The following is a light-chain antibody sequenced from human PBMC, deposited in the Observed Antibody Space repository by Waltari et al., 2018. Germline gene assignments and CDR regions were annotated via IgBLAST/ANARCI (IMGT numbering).Light chain of an antibody. Sequence: QSGLTQPASVSGSPGQSIPISCPGTSSDVGNYNLLSWYQHDPGKAPKIMVYEVTKRTSGVSDRFSGSKSGNTASLTIYGLQSEDEADYYCCSYAGLGIYVFGTGTKVTVL. J-gene: IGLJ1*01. V-gene: IGLV2-23*02. CDR2: EVT. CDR3: CSYAGLGIYV. CDR1: SSDVGNYNL.